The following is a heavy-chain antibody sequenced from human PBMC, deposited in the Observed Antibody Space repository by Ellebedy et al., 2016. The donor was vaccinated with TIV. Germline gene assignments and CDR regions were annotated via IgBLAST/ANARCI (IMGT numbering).Heavy chain of an antibody. CDR3: ARDASLGYYYYYMDV. CDR2: ISSSGASV. D-gene: IGHD6-6*01. V-gene: IGHV3-11*01. Sequence: GESLKISXAASGFTFSDYYMSWIRQAPGKGLEWVSYISSSGASVYYADSVKGRFTISRDNANNSLFLQMNGLRAEDTAVYYCARDASLGYYYYYMDVWGKGTTVTVAS. CDR1: GFTFSDYY. J-gene: IGHJ6*03.